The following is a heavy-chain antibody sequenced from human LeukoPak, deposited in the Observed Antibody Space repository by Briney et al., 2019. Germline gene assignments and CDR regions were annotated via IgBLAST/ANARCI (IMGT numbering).Heavy chain of an antibody. CDR3: AKEPVTRLAVAGYFDY. CDR1: GFTFSSYA. CDR2: ISGSGGST. D-gene: IGHD6-19*01. V-gene: IGHV3-23*01. Sequence: PGGSLRLSCAASGFTFSSYAMSWVRQAPGKGLEWVSSISGSGGSTYYADSVKGRFTISRDNSKNTLYLQMNSLRAEDTAVYYCAKEPVTRLAVAGYFDYWGQGTLVTVSS. J-gene: IGHJ4*02.